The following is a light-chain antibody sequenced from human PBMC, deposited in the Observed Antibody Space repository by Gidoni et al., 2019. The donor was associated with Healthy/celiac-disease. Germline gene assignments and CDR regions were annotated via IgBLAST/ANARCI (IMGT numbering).Light chain of an antibody. CDR1: KLGDKY. Sequence: SDELTQPPSGSVSPGQTASITCSGDKLGDKYACWYQQKPGQSPVLVIYQDSKRPSGIPERFSGSNSGNTATLTISGTQAMDEADYYCQAWDSSTVVFGGGTKLTVL. V-gene: IGLV3-1*01. CDR3: QAWDSSTVV. CDR2: QDS. J-gene: IGLJ2*01.